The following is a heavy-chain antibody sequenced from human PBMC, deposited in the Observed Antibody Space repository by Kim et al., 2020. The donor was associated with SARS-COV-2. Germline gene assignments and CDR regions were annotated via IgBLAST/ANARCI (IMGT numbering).Heavy chain of an antibody. CDR3: ARGAAVASHYFDY. CDR1: GGSISSGGYY. J-gene: IGHJ4*02. V-gene: IGHV4-31*03. CDR2: IYYSGST. Sequence: SETLSLTCTVSGGSISSGGYYWSWIRQHPGKGLEWIGYIYYSGSTYYNPSLKSRVTISVDTSKNQFSLKLSSVTAADTAVYYCARGAAVASHYFDYWGQGTLVTVSS. D-gene: IGHD6-19*01.